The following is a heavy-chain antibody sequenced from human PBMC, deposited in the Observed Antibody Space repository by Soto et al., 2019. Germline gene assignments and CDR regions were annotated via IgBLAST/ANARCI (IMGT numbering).Heavy chain of an antibody. V-gene: IGHV3-23*01. CDR3: VLWPPYYFDY. CDR2: ISGSGGST. J-gene: IGHJ4*02. Sequence: EVQLLESGGGLVQPGGSLRLSCAASGFTFSSYAMSWVRQSPGKGLEWVPAISGSGGSTYYADSVKGRFSISRDNSKNTLYLQMNSLRAEDTAVYYCVLWPPYYFDYWGQGTLVTVSS. CDR1: GFTFSSYA. D-gene: IGHD3-10*01.